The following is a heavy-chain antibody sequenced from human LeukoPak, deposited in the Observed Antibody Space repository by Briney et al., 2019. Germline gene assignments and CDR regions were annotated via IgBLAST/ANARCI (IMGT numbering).Heavy chain of an antibody. V-gene: IGHV3-48*03. CDR1: GFTFSSYE. D-gene: IGHD3-3*01. Sequence: GGSLRFSCAASGFTFSSYEMNWVRQAPGKGLEWVSYISSSGGTIYYADSVKGRFTISRDNAKNSLYLQMNSLRAEDTAVYYCARDFWSGYKDVWGQGTTVTVSS. CDR2: ISSSGGTI. J-gene: IGHJ6*02. CDR3: ARDFWSGYKDV.